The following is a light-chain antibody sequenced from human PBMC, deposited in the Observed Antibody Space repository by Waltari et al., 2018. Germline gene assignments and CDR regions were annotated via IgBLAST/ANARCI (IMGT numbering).Light chain of an antibody. Sequence: QSALTQPASVSGSPGQSIPLSCTGTSNDVGGYPYFSWYQQHPGKAPKLMIYDVSNRPSGVSNRFSGSKSGNTASLTISGLQAEDEADYYCSSYTSSLTLVFGGGTKLTVL. J-gene: IGLJ3*02. CDR1: SNDVGGYPY. CDR2: DVS. CDR3: SSYTSSLTLV. V-gene: IGLV2-14*03.